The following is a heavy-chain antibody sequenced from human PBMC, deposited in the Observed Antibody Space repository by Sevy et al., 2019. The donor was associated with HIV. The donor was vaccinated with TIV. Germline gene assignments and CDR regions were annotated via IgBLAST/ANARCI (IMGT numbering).Heavy chain of an antibody. CDR1: GGSVSRSTYY. Sequence: LTCTVSGGSVSRSTYYWGWIRQPPGKGLEWIGSIYYSGSTYYNPSLKSRFTISVDTSKNQFSLKLSSVTAADTAVYYCARHSSMTTVTMNYWGQGTLVTVSS. J-gene: IGHJ4*02. CDR2: IYYSGST. CDR3: ARHSSMTTVTMNY. V-gene: IGHV4-39*01. D-gene: IGHD4-17*01.